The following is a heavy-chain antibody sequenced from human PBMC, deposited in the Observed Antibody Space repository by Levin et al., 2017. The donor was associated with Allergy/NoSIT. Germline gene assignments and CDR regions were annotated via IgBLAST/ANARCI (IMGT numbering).Heavy chain of an antibody. Sequence: NPGGSLRLSCAASGFTFSSYSMNWVRQAPGKGLEWVSSISSGSSYMYYADSVKGRFTISRDNAKNSLYLQMNSLRAEDTAVYYCARTQGSSVAALRAPFDIWGQGTMVTVSS. V-gene: IGHV3-21*01. J-gene: IGHJ3*02. CDR2: ISSGSSYM. CDR1: GFTFSSYS. D-gene: IGHD6-6*01. CDR3: ARTQGSSVAALRAPFDI.